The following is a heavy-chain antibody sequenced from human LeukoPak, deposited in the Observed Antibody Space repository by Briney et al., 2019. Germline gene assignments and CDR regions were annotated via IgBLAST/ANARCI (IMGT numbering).Heavy chain of an antibody. CDR2: IIPIFGIA. Sequence: SVKVSCEASGGTFSSYAISWVRQAPGQGLEWMGRIIPIFGIANYVQKFQGRVTITADKSTSTAYMELSSLRSEDTAVYYCARDSAHYFDYWGQGTLVTVSS. V-gene: IGHV1-69*04. J-gene: IGHJ4*02. CDR3: ARDSAHYFDY. CDR1: GGTFSSYA.